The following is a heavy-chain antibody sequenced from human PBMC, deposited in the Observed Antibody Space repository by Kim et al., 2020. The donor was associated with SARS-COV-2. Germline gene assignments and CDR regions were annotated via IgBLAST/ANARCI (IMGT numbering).Heavy chain of an antibody. J-gene: IGHJ4*02. V-gene: IGHV1-18*01. CDR2: ISTYNGNT. CDR3: ASARQGGY. CDR1: GYTFTNYG. D-gene: IGHD3-16*01. Sequence: ASVKVSCKASGYTFTNYGISWVRQAPGQGLEWMGWISTYNGNTNYSQKFQGRVTMTTDTSTTTAYMELRSLRSDDTALYYCASARQGGYWGQGTLVTVS.